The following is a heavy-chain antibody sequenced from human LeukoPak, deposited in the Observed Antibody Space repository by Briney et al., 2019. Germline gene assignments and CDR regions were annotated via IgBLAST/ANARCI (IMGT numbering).Heavy chain of an antibody. CDR2: ISGSGGST. Sequence: GGSLRLSCAASGFTFSSYAMSWVRQALGKGLEWVSAISGSGGSTYYADSVKGRFTISRDNSKNTLYLQMNSLRAEDTAVYYCANHDPRLVHYYYYGMDVWGQGTTVTVSS. J-gene: IGHJ6*02. D-gene: IGHD6-19*01. CDR3: ANHDPRLVHYYYYGMDV. V-gene: IGHV3-23*01. CDR1: GFTFSSYA.